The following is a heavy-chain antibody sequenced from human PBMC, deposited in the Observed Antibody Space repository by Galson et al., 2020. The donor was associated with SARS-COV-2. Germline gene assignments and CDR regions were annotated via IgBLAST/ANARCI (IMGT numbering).Heavy chain of an antibody. J-gene: IGHJ4*02. CDR1: GFSLSTSGMC. Sequence: SGPTLVKPTQTLTLTCTFSGFSLSTSGMCVSWIRQPPGKALEWLALIDWDDDKYHSTSLKTRLTISKDTSKNQVVLTMTNMDPVDTATYYCARTSYDILTGYYFTFDYWGQGTLVTVSS. CDR2: IDWDDDK. CDR3: ARTSYDILTGYYFTFDY. D-gene: IGHD3-9*01. V-gene: IGHV2-70*01.